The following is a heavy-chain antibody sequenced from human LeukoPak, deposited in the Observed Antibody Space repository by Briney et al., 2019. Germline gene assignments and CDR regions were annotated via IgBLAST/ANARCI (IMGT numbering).Heavy chain of an antibody. CDR1: GFTFTDAW. CDR2: IKRKTDGGTS. J-gene: IGHJ6*01. D-gene: IGHD3-10*01. CDR3: TTNRPGGWFGELAV. Sequence: PGGSLRLSCAASGFTFTDAWMSWVRQAPGKGLEWVGRIKRKTDGGTSDYAAPVKGRFTISRDDSKNTLFLQMNSLKIDDTAVYHRTTNRPGGWFGELAVWGQGTTVTVSS. V-gene: IGHV3-15*01.